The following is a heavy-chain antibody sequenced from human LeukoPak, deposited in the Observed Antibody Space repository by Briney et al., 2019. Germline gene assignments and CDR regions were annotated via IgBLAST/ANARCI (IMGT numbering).Heavy chain of an antibody. CDR3: ARKKVEVVATYDY. Sequence: GASVKVSCKASGYTFTSYYMHWVRQAPGQGLEWMGWMNPHSGAPTYAQKFKGRVTMTRDTSSSTDYMELSSLTSDDPAVYYCARKKVEVVATYDYWGQGTLITVSS. D-gene: IGHD5-12*01. V-gene: IGHV1-2*02. CDR1: GYTFTSYY. J-gene: IGHJ4*02. CDR2: MNPHSGAP.